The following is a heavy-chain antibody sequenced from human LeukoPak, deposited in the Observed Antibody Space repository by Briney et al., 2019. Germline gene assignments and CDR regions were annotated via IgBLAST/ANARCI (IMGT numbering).Heavy chain of an antibody. D-gene: IGHD1-1*01. CDR2: ISSSSSYI. J-gene: IGHJ4*02. V-gene: IGHV3-21*01. CDR3: ARAPGNVDSY. CDR1: GFTFSSYS. Sequence: GRSLRLFCAASGFTFSSYSMNWVRQAPGKGLEWVSSISSSSSYIYYADSVKGRFTISRDNAKNSLYLQMNSLRAEDTAVYYCARAPGNVDSYWGQGTLVTVSS.